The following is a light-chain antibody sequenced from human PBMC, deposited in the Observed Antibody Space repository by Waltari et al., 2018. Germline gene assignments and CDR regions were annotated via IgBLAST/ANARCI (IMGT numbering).Light chain of an antibody. CDR2: DAS. J-gene: IGKJ2*01. Sequence: IVLTQSPATLSFSPGETATLSCRASQSVGTYLAWYQQKPGQAPRLLIYDASNRATGIPDRFRGSGSGTDFTLTIDSLEPEDFALYYCQQRSSWTPHTFGQGARLEIK. CDR1: QSVGTY. V-gene: IGKV3-11*01. CDR3: QQRSSWTPHT.